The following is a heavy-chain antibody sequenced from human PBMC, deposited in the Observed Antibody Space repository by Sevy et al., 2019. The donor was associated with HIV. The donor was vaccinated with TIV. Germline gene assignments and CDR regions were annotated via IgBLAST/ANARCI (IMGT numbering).Heavy chain of an antibody. CDR1: GYRFNSYW. D-gene: IGHD4-4*01. CDR2: IYPGDSET. J-gene: IGHJ3*02. CDR3: AKHEITTISVDAFDI. Sequence: GESLKISCKGSGYRFNSYWIGWVRQMPGKGLEWMGIIYPGDSETRYSPSFQAQVTISADKSISSAYLQWSSLKASDTAMYYCAKHEITTISVDAFDIWGQGTMVTVSS. V-gene: IGHV5-51*01.